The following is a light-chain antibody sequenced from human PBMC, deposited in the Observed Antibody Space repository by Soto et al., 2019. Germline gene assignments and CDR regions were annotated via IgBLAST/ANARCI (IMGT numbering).Light chain of an antibody. Sequence: EIVLTQSPGTLSLSPGERATLSCRASQSVSSNYFAWYQQTRGQAPSLRIYDTSSSATGIPSRFSGSGSGTDFTLSISRLEPKDFAVYDYQQYDTSPRTFGQGTRVEIQ. CDR2: DTS. J-gene: IGKJ1*01. V-gene: IGKV3-20*01. CDR1: QSVSSNY. CDR3: QQYDTSPRT.